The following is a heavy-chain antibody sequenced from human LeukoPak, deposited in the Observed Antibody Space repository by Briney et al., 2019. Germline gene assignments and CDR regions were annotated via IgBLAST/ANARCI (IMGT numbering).Heavy chain of an antibody. CDR2: ISGSGGST. CDR1: GFTFSSYA. V-gene: IGHV3-23*01. Sequence: GGSLRLSCAASGFTFSSYAMSWVRQAPGKGLEWVSAISGSGGSTYYADSVKGRFTISRDNSKNTLYLQMNSLRAEDTAVYYCARTTVVTEGSDWFDPWGQGTLVTVSS. D-gene: IGHD4-23*01. J-gene: IGHJ5*02. CDR3: ARTTVVTEGSDWFDP.